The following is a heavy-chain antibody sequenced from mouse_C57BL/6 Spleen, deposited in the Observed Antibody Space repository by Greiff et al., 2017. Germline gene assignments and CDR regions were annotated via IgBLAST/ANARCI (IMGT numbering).Heavy chain of an antibody. V-gene: IGHV1-76*01. CDR2: IYPGSGNT. D-gene: IGHD2-3*01. CDR3: ARYDGYLYYFDY. CDR1: GYTFTDYY. J-gene: IGHJ2*01. Sequence: QVQLQQSGAELVRPGASVKLSCKASGYTFTDYYINWVKQRPGQGLEWIARIYPGSGNTYYNEKFKGKATLTAEKSSSTAYMQLSSLTSEDSAVYFCARYDGYLYYFDYWGQGTTLTVSS.